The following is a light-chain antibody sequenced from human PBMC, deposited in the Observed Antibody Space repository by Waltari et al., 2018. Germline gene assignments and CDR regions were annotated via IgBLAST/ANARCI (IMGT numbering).Light chain of an antibody. Sequence: QSALSQLTPDSGSPGQSSHIATTAASGDSGGHDYASWYQQQPGQAPILIIYDINNRPSGVSNRFSVSKSGTTASLTISGVQAEDEADYYCSSYDTSSYHILFGEGTKVTVL. V-gene: IGLV2-14*03. CDR3: SSYDTSSYHIL. J-gene: IGLJ2*01. CDR1: SGDSGGHDY. CDR2: DIN.